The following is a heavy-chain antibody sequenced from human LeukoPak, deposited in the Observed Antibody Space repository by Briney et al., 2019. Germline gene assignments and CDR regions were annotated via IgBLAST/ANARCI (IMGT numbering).Heavy chain of an antibody. D-gene: IGHD1-26*01. CDR3: AGHKDGGSWPLDY. CDR2: IHYTGRT. V-gene: IGHV4-59*08. J-gene: IGHJ4*02. Sequence: SETLSLTCTVSGGSISGYYWSWIRQPPGKTLEWIAHIHYTGRTTYNPSLQSRVTMSLDTSRSQFSLNLNSVSATDTAVYYCAGHKDGGSWPLDYWGQGTLVTVSS. CDR1: GGSISGYY.